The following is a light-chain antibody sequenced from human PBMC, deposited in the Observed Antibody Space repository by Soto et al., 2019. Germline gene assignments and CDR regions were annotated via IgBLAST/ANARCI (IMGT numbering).Light chain of an antibody. CDR2: GNN. V-gene: IGLV1-44*01. Sequence: QSVLTQPPSASGTPGQRVTIPCSGSSSNIGSNPVNWYQQLPETAPKLLIYGNNQRPSGVPDRFSGSKSGTSASLAISGLQSEDEADYYXAAWDDSLNGFVFGTGTKVTVL. J-gene: IGLJ1*01. CDR1: SSNIGSNP. CDR3: AAWDDSLNGFV.